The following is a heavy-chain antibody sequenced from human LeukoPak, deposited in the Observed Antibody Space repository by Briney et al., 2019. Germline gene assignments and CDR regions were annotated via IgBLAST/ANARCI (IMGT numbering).Heavy chain of an antibody. J-gene: IGHJ4*02. CDR3: ARDPYSSSCYESPTRVEVY. D-gene: IGHD6-13*01. V-gene: IGHV4-38-2*02. Sequence: SETLSLTCAVYGYSISSGYYWGWIRQPPGKGLEWIGSIYHSGSTYYNPSLKSRVTISVDTSKNQFSLKLSSVTAADTAVYYCARDPYSSSCYESPTRVEVYWGQGTLVTVSS. CDR2: IYHSGST. CDR1: GYSISSGYY.